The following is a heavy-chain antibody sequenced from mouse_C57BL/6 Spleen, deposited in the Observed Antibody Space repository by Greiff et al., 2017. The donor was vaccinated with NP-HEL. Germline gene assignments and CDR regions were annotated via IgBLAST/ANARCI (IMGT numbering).Heavy chain of an antibody. CDR2: IDPSDSYT. Sequence: QVQLKQPGAELVMPGASVKLSCKASGYTFTSYWMHWVKQRPGQGLEWIGEIDPSDSYTNYNQKFKGKSTLTVDKSSSTAYMQLSSLTSEDSAVYYCARSVNSNHAMDYWGQGTSVTVSS. CDR1: GYTFTSYW. D-gene: IGHD2-5*01. J-gene: IGHJ4*01. CDR3: ARSVNSNHAMDY. V-gene: IGHV1-69*01.